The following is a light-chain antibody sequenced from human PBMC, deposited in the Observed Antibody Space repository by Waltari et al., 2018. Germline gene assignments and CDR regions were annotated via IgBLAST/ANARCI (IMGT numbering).Light chain of an antibody. Sequence: DDVMTQYSVSLPVTLGQPASISCRSSQSLVDSDGNTYLTWFQQRPCQSPRRLIYKVSNRDSGVPDRFSVRGSGTDYTHKNRRVEAEDVGIYYSVKEIHGPFPFGPKPKVDI. V-gene: IGKV2-30*01. CDR2: KVS. J-gene: IGKJ3*01. CDR1: QSLVDSDGNTY. CDR3: VKEIHGPFP.